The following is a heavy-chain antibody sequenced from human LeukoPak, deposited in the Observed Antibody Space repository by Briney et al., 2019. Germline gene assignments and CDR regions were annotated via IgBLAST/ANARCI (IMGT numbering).Heavy chain of an antibody. CDR1: GFRFSNFE. V-gene: IGHV3-7*01. D-gene: IGHD3-10*01. Sequence: GGSLRLSCVTSGFRFSNFEMNWVRQAPGKGLEWVANIRQDGSEKYYVDSVKGRFTISRDIAKQSVFLQMNSLRDEDTAVYFCARLSAMVRGPEDVFYFEYWGLGTLVTVSS. CDR3: ARLSAMVRGPEDVFYFEY. J-gene: IGHJ4*02. CDR2: IRQDGSEK.